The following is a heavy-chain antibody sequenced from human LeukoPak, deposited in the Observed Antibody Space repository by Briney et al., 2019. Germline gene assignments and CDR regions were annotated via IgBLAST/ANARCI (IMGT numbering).Heavy chain of an antibody. Sequence: PGGSLRLSCEASGLTLSDYQMNWIRQAPGKGLEWVSFISVSGSFTYYADSVKGRFTISRDNAKNSLDLQMNSLRAEDTAVYYCAVTLLLRDIWGQGTMVTVSS. D-gene: IGHD3-9*01. CDR1: GLTLSDYQ. V-gene: IGHV3-11*01. CDR2: ISVSGSFT. CDR3: AVTLLLRDI. J-gene: IGHJ3*02.